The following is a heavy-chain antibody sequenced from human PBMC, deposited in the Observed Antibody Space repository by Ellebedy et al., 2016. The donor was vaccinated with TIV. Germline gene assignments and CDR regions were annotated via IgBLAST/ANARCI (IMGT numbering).Heavy chain of an antibody. D-gene: IGHD3-16*01. J-gene: IGHJ4*02. V-gene: IGHV3-64D*06. CDR3: VKAWGD. CDR2: IVGNGGST. CDR1: GFTFSSYA. Sequence: GESLKISCSASGFTFSSYAMHWVRQAPGKGLEYVSAIVGNGGSTYYADSVKGRFTISRDNSKNTLYLQMSSLRPEETAVYYCVKAWGDWGQGTLVTVSS.